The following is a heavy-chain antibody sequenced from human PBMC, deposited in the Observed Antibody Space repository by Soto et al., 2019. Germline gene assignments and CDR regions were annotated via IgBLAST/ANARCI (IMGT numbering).Heavy chain of an antibody. CDR1: GGTFSSYT. D-gene: IGHD4-17*01. V-gene: IGHV1-69*08. J-gene: IGHJ4*02. CDR2: IIPILGTA. CDR3: ASFLYGDDEVEY. Sequence: QVQLVQSGAEVKKPGSSVKVSCKASGGTFSSYTISWVRQAPGQGLEWMGRIIPILGTANYAQKFQGSVTITADKSTSTAYMELSSLRSEDTAVYYCASFLYGDDEVEYWGQGTLVTVSS.